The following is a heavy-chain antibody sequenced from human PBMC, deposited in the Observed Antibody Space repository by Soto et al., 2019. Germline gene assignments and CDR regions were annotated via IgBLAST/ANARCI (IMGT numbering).Heavy chain of an antibody. J-gene: IGHJ6*02. CDR3: AHTMYGDYGVARHYYYDIYV. CDR1: GFSLSTSGVG. D-gene: IGHD4-17*01. CDR2: IYWDDDK. Sequence: QITLKESGPTLVKPTQTLTLTCTFSGFSLSTSGVGVGWIRQPPGKALEWLALIYWDDDKRYSPSLKSRLNNTNHTPKNQVVLTNTIMYPVDTDTYYCAHTMYGDYGVARHYYYDIYVWFHGTKITVS. V-gene: IGHV2-5*02.